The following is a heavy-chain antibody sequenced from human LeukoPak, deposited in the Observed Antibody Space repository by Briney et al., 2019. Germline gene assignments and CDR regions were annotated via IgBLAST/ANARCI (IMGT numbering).Heavy chain of an antibody. CDR2: ISGSGGST. V-gene: IGHV3-23*01. D-gene: IGHD4-17*01. CDR3: ARDEPTVTTGPPVGS. Sequence: GGSLRLSCAASGFTFSSYAMSWVRQAPGKGLEWVSAISGSGGSTYYADSVKGRFTISRDNAKNTLYLQMNSLSAEDTAVYYCARDEPTVTTGPPVGSWGQGTLVTVSS. CDR1: GFTFSSYA. J-gene: IGHJ5*02.